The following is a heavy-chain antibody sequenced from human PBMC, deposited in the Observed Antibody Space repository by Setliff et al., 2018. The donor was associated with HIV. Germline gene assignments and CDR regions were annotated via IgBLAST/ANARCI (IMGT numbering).Heavy chain of an antibody. CDR2: IYHTGST. CDR3: ARLMPNWDYGAFDI. V-gene: IGHV4-34*01. Sequence: SETLSLTCAVYGGSFSGYYWSWIRQTPGKGLEWIGSIYHTGSTYSNPSLKSRVTISVDSSKNQFSLKLSSVTAADTAVYYCARLMPNWDYGAFDIWGQGTMVTVSS. J-gene: IGHJ3*02. D-gene: IGHD4-17*01. CDR1: GGSFSGYY.